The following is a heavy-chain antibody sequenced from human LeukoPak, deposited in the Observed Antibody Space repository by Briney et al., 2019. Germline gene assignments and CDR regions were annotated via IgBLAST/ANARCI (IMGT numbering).Heavy chain of an antibody. J-gene: IGHJ4*02. CDR1: GYTFSGYY. Sequence: ASVKVSCKASGYTFSGYYMQWVRQAPGQGPEWMGWINPKNGGTNYAQKFQGRVTLTRDTSISTAYMELSGLRSDDTAVYYCARTYEKTATMRAFHYWGQGTLVTVSS. CDR2: INPKNGGT. CDR3: ARTYEKTATMRAFHY. D-gene: IGHD5-24*01. V-gene: IGHV1-2*02.